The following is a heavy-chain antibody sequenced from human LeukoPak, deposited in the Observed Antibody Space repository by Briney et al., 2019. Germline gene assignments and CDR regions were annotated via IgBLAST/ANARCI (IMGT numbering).Heavy chain of an antibody. CDR3: ARGDRDGYRLYYFDY. V-gene: IGHV3-21*01. J-gene: IGHJ4*02. CDR1: GFTFSSYS. D-gene: IGHD5-24*01. CDR2: ISSSSSYI. Sequence: GGSLRLSCAASGFTFSSYSMNWVRQAPGKGLEWVSSISSSSSYIYYADPVKGRFTISRDSAKSSLYLQMNSLRAEDTAVYYCARGDRDGYRLYYFDYWGQGTLVTVSS.